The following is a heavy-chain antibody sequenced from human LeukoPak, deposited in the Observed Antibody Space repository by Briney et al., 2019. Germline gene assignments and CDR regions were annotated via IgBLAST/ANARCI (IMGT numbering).Heavy chain of an antibody. CDR2: IYTSANT. V-gene: IGHV4-4*09. J-gene: IGHJ6*02. Sequence: SETLSLTCTVSGGSINSHYWSWIRQPPGKGLEWIGYIYTSANTNYNPSLKSRVTISVDTSKNQFSLKLSSVTAADTAVYYCARAGFDGSGSYYLHYFGMDVWGQGTTVTVSS. CDR3: ARAGFDGSGSYYLHYFGMDV. D-gene: IGHD3-10*01. CDR1: GGSINSHY.